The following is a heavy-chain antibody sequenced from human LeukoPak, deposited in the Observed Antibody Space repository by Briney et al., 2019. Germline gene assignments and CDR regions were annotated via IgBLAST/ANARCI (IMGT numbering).Heavy chain of an antibody. D-gene: IGHD2-2*01. J-gene: IGHJ5*02. CDR2: INHSGST. CDR3: ARVIVVVPAAYLLYSSSRRNWFDP. V-gene: IGHV4-34*01. CDR1: GGSFSGYY. Sequence: PSETLSLTCAVYGGSFSGYYWSWIHQPPGKGLEWIGEINHSGSTNYNPSLKSRVTISVDTSKNQFSLKLSSVTAADTAVYYCARVIVVVPAAYLLYSSSRRNWFDPWGQGTLVTVSS.